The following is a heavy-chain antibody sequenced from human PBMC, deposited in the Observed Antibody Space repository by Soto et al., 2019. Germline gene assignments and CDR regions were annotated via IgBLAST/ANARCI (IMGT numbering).Heavy chain of an antibody. CDR3: AKYRRVRGFNGMEV. CDR1: GFTFTSYG. V-gene: IGHV3-30*18. Sequence: QVQLVEAGGGVVQPGRSLRLSCAASGFTFTSYGMHWVRQAPGKGLEWVAVISYDGGNKDYADSVKGRFTISRDNSKNTLYLQMNSLRAEDTAVYYCAKYRRVRGFNGMEVWGEGTTVTVSS. CDR2: ISYDGGNK. D-gene: IGHD3-10*01. J-gene: IGHJ6*04.